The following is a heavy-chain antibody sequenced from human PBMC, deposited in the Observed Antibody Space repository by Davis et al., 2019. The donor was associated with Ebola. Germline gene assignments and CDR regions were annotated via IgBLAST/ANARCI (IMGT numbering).Heavy chain of an antibody. D-gene: IGHD2-2*01. CDR1: GFTFSSYA. CDR2: ISGSGGST. CDR3: AREVVVPAAMVF. Sequence: GESLKISCAASGFTFSSYAMSWVRQAPGKGLEWVSAISGSGGSTYYADSVKGRFTISRDNAKNSLYLQMNSLRAEDTAVYYCAREVVVPAAMVFWGQGTLVTVSS. V-gene: IGHV3-23*01. J-gene: IGHJ4*02.